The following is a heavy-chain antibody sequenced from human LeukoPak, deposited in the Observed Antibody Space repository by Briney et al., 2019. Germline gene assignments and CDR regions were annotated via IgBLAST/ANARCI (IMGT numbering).Heavy chain of an antibody. J-gene: IGHJ4*02. V-gene: IGHV3-30*09. CDR3: TRDAVAYSSVYGAGKYFDD. Sequence: GGSLTLSCVGSRFDLSSYTMNWVRPTPGKGREWLTFMSYNGRNEFYADSVKERFALSRDNSKSVLYLQMNSLRLEDTALYYCTRDAVAYSSVYGAGKYFDDWGQGTLVIVSS. CDR1: RFDLSSYT. D-gene: IGHD5/OR15-5a*01. CDR2: MSYNGRNE.